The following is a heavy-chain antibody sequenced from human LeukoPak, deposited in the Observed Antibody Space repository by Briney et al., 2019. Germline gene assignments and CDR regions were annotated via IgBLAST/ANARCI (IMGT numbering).Heavy chain of an antibody. D-gene: IGHD1-26*01. CDR1: GFTFSSYG. J-gene: IGHJ4*02. V-gene: IGHV3-33*01. Sequence: GRSLRLSCAASGFTFSSYGMHWVRQAPGKGLEWVAVIWYDGSNKYYADSVKGRFTISRDNSKNTLYLQMNSLRAEDTAVYYCAREYGRAPGGSDYFDYWGQGTLVTVSS. CDR3: AREYGRAPGGSDYFDY. CDR2: IWYDGSNK.